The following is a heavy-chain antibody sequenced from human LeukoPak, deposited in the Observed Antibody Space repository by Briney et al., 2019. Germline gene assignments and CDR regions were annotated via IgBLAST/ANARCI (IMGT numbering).Heavy chain of an antibody. D-gene: IGHD1-14*01. CDR1: GGSISSYY. CDR3: AREYTSLYNWFDP. Sequence: SETLSLTCTVSGGSISSYYWSWIRQPPGKGLEWIGYIYYSGSTNYNPSLKSRVTISVDTSKNQFSLKLSSVTAADTAVYYCAREYTSLYNWFDPWGQGTLVTVSS. CDR2: IYYSGST. J-gene: IGHJ5*02. V-gene: IGHV4-59*01.